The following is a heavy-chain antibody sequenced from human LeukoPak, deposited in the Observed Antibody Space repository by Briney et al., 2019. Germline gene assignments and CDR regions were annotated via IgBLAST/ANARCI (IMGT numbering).Heavy chain of an antibody. CDR1: GNSVSSNTAA. V-gene: IGHV6-1*01. J-gene: IGHJ6*02. CDR2: TYYRSKWYY. CDR3: ARDPGYYYAMDV. D-gene: IGHD2-15*01. Sequence: SQTLSLTCAISGNSVSSNTAAWNWVRQSPSRGLEWLGRTYYRSKWYYDYATSVSSRIAINPDTSKNLSSLQLNSVTPDDTAVYYCARDPGYYYAMDVWGQGTTVTVSS.